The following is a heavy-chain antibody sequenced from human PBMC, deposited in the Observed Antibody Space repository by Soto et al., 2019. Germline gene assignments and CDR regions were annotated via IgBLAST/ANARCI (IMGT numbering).Heavy chain of an antibody. D-gene: IGHD6-13*01. CDR3: ARQLTDRYSSSWYDGGDY. J-gene: IGHJ4*02. V-gene: IGHV3-21*01. Sequence: EVQLVESGGGLVKPGGSLRLSCAASGFTFSSYSMNWVRQAPGKGLEWVSSISSSSSYIYYADSVKGRFTIFRDNAKNSLYLQMNSLRAEDTAVYYCARQLTDRYSSSWYDGGDYWGQGTLVTVSS. CDR1: GFTFSSYS. CDR2: ISSSSSYI.